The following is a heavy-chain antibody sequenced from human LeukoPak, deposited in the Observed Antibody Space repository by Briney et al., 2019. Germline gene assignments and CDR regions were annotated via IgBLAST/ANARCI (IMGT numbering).Heavy chain of an antibody. V-gene: IGHV4-38-2*01. J-gene: IGHJ4*02. CDR2: IYSSGST. CDR3: AKSGGYGLIDY. CDR1: GFSFSDYY. Sequence: LRLSCAASGFSFSDYYMRWIRQAPGKGLEWIGNIYSSGSTYYNASLQSRVTISIDTSKNQFSLRLNSVTAADTAMYYCAKSGGYGLIDYWGQGTRVTVSS. D-gene: IGHD1-26*01.